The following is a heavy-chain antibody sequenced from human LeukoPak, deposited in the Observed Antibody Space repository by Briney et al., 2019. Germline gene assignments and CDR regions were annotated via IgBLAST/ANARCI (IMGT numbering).Heavy chain of an antibody. J-gene: IGHJ4*02. CDR3: ARAGGDGYNPHFDY. D-gene: IGHD5-24*01. CDR2: INPNSGGT. CDR1: GYTFSAYC. Sequence: GASVKVSCKASGYTFSAYCMHWVRQAPGQGLEWMGWINPNSGGTNYAQKFQGRVTMTRDTSISTAYMELSRLTADDTAVYYCARAGGDGYNPHFDYWGQGTLVTVSS. V-gene: IGHV1-2*02.